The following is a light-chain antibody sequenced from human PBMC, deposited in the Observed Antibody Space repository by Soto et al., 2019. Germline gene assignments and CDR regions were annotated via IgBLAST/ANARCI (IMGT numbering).Light chain of an antibody. CDR2: KGS. J-gene: IGLJ3*02. CDR3: QSADRNHVL. CDR1: VLSKQY. Sequence: SSELTQPPSVSLSPGQTARITCSGDVLSKQYAYWYQQKPGQAPVLMIYKGSERPSGIPERFSGSSSGTTVTLTISGVQAEDEADYYCQSADRNHVLFGGGTKLTVL. V-gene: IGLV3-25*02.